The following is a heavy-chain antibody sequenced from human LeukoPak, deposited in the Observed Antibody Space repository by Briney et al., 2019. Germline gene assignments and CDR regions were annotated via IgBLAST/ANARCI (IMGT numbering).Heavy chain of an antibody. V-gene: IGHV3-30-3*01. D-gene: IGHD5-18*01. J-gene: IGHJ4*02. Sequence: GGSLRLSCAASGFTFSSYAMHWVRQAPGKGLEWVAVISYDGSNKYYADSVKGRFTISRDNSKNTLYLQMNSLRAEDAAVYYCARDVDTAMVTLISWGQGTLVTVSS. CDR2: ISYDGSNK. CDR1: GFTFSSYA. CDR3: ARDVDTAMVTLIS.